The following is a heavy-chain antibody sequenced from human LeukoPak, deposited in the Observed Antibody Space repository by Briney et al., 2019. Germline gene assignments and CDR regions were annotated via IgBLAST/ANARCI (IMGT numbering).Heavy chain of an antibody. Sequence: SETLSLTCTVSGGSISSYFWSWIRQPPRKGLEWIGYIYYSGSTNYNPSLKGRVTISVDTSKNQFSLKLSSVTAADTAVYYCARVGDYYDSSGYYHAVGYFDYWGQGTLVTVSS. CDR3: ARVGDYYDSSGYYHAVGYFDY. V-gene: IGHV4-59*01. D-gene: IGHD3-22*01. CDR1: GGSISSYF. J-gene: IGHJ4*02. CDR2: IYYSGST.